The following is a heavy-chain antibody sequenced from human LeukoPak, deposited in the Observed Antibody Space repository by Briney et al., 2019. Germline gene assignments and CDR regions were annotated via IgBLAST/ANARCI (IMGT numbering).Heavy chain of an antibody. J-gene: IGHJ4*02. CDR1: GYTFTSYD. CDR3: ARGQVIYDILTGPFDY. D-gene: IGHD3-9*01. Sequence: ASVKVSCKASGYTFTSYDINWVRQATGQGLEWMGWMNPNSGGTNYAQKFQGRVTMTRDTSISTAYMELSRLRSDDTAVYYCARGQVIYDILTGPFDYWGQGTLVTVSS. CDR2: MNPNSGGT. V-gene: IGHV1-2*02.